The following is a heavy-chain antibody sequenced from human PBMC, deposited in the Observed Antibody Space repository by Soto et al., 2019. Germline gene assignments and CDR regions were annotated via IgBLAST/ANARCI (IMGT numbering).Heavy chain of an antibody. CDR3: AKYRAPGTAMAQRSPFDY. CDR2: ISYDGSNK. J-gene: IGHJ4*02. Sequence: PGGSLRLSCAASGFTFSSYAMHWVRQAPGKGLEWVAVISYDGSNKYYADSVKGRFTISRDNSKNTLYLQMNSLRAEDTAVYYCAKYRAPGTAMAQRSPFDYWGQGTLVTVSS. V-gene: IGHV3-30-3*02. D-gene: IGHD5-18*01. CDR1: GFTFSSYA.